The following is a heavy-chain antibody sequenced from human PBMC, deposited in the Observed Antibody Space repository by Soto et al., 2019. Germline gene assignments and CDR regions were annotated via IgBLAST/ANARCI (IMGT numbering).Heavy chain of an antibody. CDR2: IYYSGST. CDR1: GGSISSGDYY. CDR3: ARDGYYSNYYWFDP. J-gene: IGHJ5*02. V-gene: IGHV4-30-4*01. D-gene: IGHD4-4*01. Sequence: KASETLSLTCTVSGGSISSGDYYWSWIRQPPGKGLEWIGYIYYSGSTYYNPSLKSRVTISVDTSKNQFSLKLSSVTAADTAVYYCARDGYYSNYYWFDPWGQGTLVTVSS.